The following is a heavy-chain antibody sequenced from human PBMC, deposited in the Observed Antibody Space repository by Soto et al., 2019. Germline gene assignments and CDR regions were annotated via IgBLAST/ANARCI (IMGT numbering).Heavy chain of an antibody. V-gene: IGHV4-30-4*01. CDR3: ARDSRRGYSYGLVEY. J-gene: IGHJ4*02. CDR2: IYYSGST. D-gene: IGHD5-18*01. Sequence: PSETLSLTCTVSGGSISSGDYYWSWIRQPPGKGLEWIGYIYYSGSTYYNPSLKSRVTISVDTSKNQFSLKLSSVTAADTAVYYCARDSRRGYSYGLVEYWGQGTLVTVSS. CDR1: GGSISSGDYY.